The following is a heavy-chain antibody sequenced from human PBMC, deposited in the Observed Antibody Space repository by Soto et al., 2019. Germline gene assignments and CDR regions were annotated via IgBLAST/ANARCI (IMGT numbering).Heavy chain of an antibody. CDR1: GGSISSSYYY. J-gene: IGHJ4*02. Sequence: QVLLQESGPGLVQPSQTLSLTCPVSGGSISSSYYYWSWIRQPPGKGLEWIGYIYYSGSTYYNPSLKSRLTISVDTSKNQFSLKLNSVTAADTAVYYCARENSGYDPTGSFDYWGQGTLVTVSS. CDR3: ARENSGYDPTGSFDY. D-gene: IGHD5-12*01. CDR2: IYYSGST. V-gene: IGHV4-30-4*01.